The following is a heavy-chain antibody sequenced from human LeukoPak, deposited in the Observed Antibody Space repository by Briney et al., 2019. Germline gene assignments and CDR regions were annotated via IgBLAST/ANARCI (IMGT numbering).Heavy chain of an antibody. D-gene: IGHD3-22*01. J-gene: IGHJ5*02. Sequence: AGGSLRLSCAACGFAFSSYDMHWVRHATGKGLEWVSAIGTAGDTYYPGSVKGQFTISRDNAKNTLYLQMNSLRAEDTAVYYCARDRDLGWFDPWGQGTLVTVSS. CDR3: ARDRDLGWFDP. CDR2: IGTAGDT. CDR1: GFAFSSYD. V-gene: IGHV3-13*03.